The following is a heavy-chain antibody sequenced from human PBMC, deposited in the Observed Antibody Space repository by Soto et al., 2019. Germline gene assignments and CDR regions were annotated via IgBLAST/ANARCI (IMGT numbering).Heavy chain of an antibody. V-gene: IGHV1-18*01. CDR3: ARIPMNWNDGVDYYYYYYMDV. D-gene: IGHD1-1*01. Sequence: ASVKVSCKASGYTFTSYGISWVRQAPEQGLEWMGWISAYNGNTNYAQKLQGRVTMTTDTSTSTAYMELRSLRSDDTAVYYCARIPMNWNDGVDYYYYYYMDVWGKGTTVTVSS. CDR1: GYTFTSYG. CDR2: ISAYNGNT. J-gene: IGHJ6*03.